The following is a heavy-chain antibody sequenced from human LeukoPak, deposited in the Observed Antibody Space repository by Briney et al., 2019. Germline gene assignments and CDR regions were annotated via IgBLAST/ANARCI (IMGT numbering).Heavy chain of an antibody. D-gene: IGHD5-18*01. CDR3: AIKIQPSHWSALWPEGY. Sequence: ASVKVSCKASGYTFTSYYMHWVRQAPGQGLEWMGIINPSGGSTSYAQKFQGRVTMTRDTSTSTVYMELSSLRSEDTAVYYCAIKIQPSHWSALWPEGYWGQGTLVTVSS. V-gene: IGHV1-46*01. CDR2: INPSGGST. CDR1: GYTFTSYY. J-gene: IGHJ4*02.